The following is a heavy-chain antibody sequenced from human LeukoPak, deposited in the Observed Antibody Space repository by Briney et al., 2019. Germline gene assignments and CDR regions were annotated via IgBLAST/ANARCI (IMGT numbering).Heavy chain of an antibody. CDR2: IKQDGSEK. Sequence: GGSLRLSCAASGFTFSSYWMSWVRQAPGKGLEWVANIKQDGSEKYYVDSVKGRFTISRDNAKNSLYLQMNSLRAEDTAVYYCARVPQAGAIIPPNWFDPWGQGTLVTVSS. CDR3: ARVPQAGAIIPPNWFDP. D-gene: IGHD4/OR15-4a*01. V-gene: IGHV3-7*01. J-gene: IGHJ5*02. CDR1: GFTFSSYW.